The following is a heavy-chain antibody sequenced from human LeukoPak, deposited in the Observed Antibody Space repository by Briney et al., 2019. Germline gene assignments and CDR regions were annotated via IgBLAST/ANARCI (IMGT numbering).Heavy chain of an antibody. J-gene: IGHJ4*02. CDR1: GYTFTSYD. D-gene: IGHD3-10*01. CDR3: ARKRPYYGSGSYYNFDY. Sequence: ASVKVSCKASGYTFTSYDINWVRQATGQGLEWMGWMNPNSGNTGYAQKFQGRVTMTRNTSISTAYMELSSLRSEDTAVYYCARKRPYYGSGSYYNFDYWGQGTLVTVSS. V-gene: IGHV1-8*02. CDR2: MNPNSGNT.